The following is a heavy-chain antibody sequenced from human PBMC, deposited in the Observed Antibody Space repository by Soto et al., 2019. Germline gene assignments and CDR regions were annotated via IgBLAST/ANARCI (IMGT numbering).Heavy chain of an antibody. Sequence: GGSLRLSCAASGFTFSSYAMSWVRQAPGKGLEWVSAISGSGGGTYYADSVKGRFTISRDNSKNTLYLQMNSLRAEDTAVYYCAKDQRVGATTFFYFDYWGQGTLVTVSS. CDR3: AKDQRVGATTFFYFDY. D-gene: IGHD1-26*01. J-gene: IGHJ4*02. CDR2: ISGSGGGT. V-gene: IGHV3-23*01. CDR1: GFTFSSYA.